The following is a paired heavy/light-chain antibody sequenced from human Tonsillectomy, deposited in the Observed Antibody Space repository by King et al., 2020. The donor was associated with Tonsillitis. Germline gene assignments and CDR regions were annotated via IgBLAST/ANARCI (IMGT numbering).Heavy chain of an antibody. V-gene: IGHV4-31*03. CDR1: GVSISSGTYY. Sequence: QVQLQESGPGLVKPSQTLSLTCTVSGVSISSGTYYWSWIRQLPGKGPEWLGYVHHSGITYYNPSFESRVSISADTSKNQFSLNLNSVTAADTALYYCARLGDYNEFAARRGAFDVWGQGTLVTVSS. D-gene: IGHD3-10*01. CDR2: VHHSGIT. J-gene: IGHJ3*01. CDR3: ARLGDYNEFAARRGAFDV.
Light chain of an antibody. CDR2: AAS. CDR1: QSITNF. Sequence: DIQMTQAPSSLSASVGDRVTIACRASQSITNFLNWYQQKPGRAPKLLIYAASSLGSGVPSRFSGSGSGTDFTLTVSSLQPEDFATYYCQQSYSSPYTFGQGTRLELK. J-gene: IGKJ2*01. V-gene: IGKV1-39*01. CDR3: QQSYSSPYT.